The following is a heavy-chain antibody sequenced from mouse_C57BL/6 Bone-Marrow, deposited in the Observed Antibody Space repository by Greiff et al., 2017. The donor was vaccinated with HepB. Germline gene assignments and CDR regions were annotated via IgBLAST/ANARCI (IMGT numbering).Heavy chain of an antibody. CDR2: IDPSDSYT. Sequence: QVQLQQSGAELVKPGASVKLSCKASGYTFTSYWMQWVKQRPGQGLEWIGEIDPSDSYTNYNQKFKGKATLTVDTSSSTAYMQLSSLTSEDSAVYYCARLRGTEGYWGQGTTLTVSS. CDR3: ARLRGTEGY. J-gene: IGHJ2*01. D-gene: IGHD3-3*01. CDR1: GYTFTSYW. V-gene: IGHV1-50*01.